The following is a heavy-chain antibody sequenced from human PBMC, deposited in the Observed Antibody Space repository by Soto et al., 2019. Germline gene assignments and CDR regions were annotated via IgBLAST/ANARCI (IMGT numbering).Heavy chain of an antibody. CDR1: GFTFSSYG. Sequence: GGSLRLSCAASGFTFSSYGMHWVRQAPGKGLEWVAVISYDGSNKYYADSVKGRFTISRDNSKNTLYLQMNSLRAEDTAVYYCAKSRTHYGSGSSPFAYWGQGTLVTVSS. J-gene: IGHJ4*02. D-gene: IGHD3-10*01. CDR2: ISYDGSNK. V-gene: IGHV3-30*18. CDR3: AKSRTHYGSGSSPFAY.